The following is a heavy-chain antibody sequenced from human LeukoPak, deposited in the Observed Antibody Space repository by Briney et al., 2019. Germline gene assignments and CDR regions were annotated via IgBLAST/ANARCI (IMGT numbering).Heavy chain of an antibody. CDR1: GFTVSNNY. V-gene: IGHV3-66*01. CDR3: ARVPNQHYFDY. CDR2: IYSGGYT. D-gene: IGHD2-21*01. Sequence: GGSLRLSCAASGFTVSNNYMIWVRQAPGKGLEWVSVIYSGGYTYYTVSVKVKFTISRYNSKNTLYLQMNSLRAKDTAVYYCARVPNQHYFDYWGQGTLVTVSS. J-gene: IGHJ4*02.